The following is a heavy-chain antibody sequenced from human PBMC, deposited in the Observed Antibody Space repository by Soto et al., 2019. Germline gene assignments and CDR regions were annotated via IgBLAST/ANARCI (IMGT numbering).Heavy chain of an antibody. V-gene: IGHV4-30-4*01. D-gene: IGHD1-26*01. CDR3: ARAPLIVGATIGGADY. CDR1: GGSISSGDYY. Sequence: PSETLSLTCTVSGGSISSGDYYWSWIRQPPGKGLEWIGYIYYSGSTYYNPSLKSRVTISVDTSKNQFSLKLSSVTAADTAVYYCARAPLIVGATIGGADYWGQGTLVTVSS. J-gene: IGHJ4*02. CDR2: IYYSGST.